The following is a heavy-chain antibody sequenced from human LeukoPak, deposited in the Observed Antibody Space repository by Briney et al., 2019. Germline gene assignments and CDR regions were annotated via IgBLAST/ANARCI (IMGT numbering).Heavy chain of an antibody. CDR1: GGSFSGYY. Sequence: SETLSLTCAVYGGSFSGYYWSWIRQPPGKGLEWIGEINHSGSTNYSPSLKSRVTISVDTSKNQFSLKLSSVTAADTAVYYCARRRPTYVLRYFDPNNWFDPWGQGTLVTVSS. CDR2: INHSGST. CDR3: ARRRPTYVLRYFDPNNWFDP. V-gene: IGHV4-34*01. D-gene: IGHD3-9*01. J-gene: IGHJ5*02.